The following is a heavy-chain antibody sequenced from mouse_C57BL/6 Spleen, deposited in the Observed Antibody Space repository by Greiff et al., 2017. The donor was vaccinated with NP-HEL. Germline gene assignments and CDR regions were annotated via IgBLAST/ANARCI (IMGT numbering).Heavy chain of an antibody. CDR2: IRNKANGYTT. CDR3: ARSTAQATWFAY. Sequence: DVQLQESGGGLVQPGGSLSLSCAASGFHFTDYYLSWVRQPPGKALEWLGFIRNKANGYTTEYSASVKGRFTISRDNSQSILYLQMNALRAEDSTTYYCARSTAQATWFAYWGQGTLVTVSA. D-gene: IGHD3-2*02. J-gene: IGHJ3*01. CDR1: GFHFTDYY. V-gene: IGHV7-3*01.